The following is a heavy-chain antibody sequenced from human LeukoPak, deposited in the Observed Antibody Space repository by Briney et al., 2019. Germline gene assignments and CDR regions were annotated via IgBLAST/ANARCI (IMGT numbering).Heavy chain of an antibody. V-gene: IGHV7-4-1*02. Sequence: GASVKVSCKASGYTFTSYAMNWVRQAPGQGLEWMGCINTNTGNPTYAQGFTGRFVFSLDTSVSTAYLQISSLKAEDTAVYYCAGDLGISGTVDAFDIWGQGTMVTVSS. CDR3: AGDLGISGTVDAFDI. D-gene: IGHD1-14*01. J-gene: IGHJ3*02. CDR1: GYTFTSYA. CDR2: INTNTGNP.